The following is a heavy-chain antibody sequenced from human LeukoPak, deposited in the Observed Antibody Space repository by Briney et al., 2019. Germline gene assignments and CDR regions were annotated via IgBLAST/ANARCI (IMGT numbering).Heavy chain of an antibody. V-gene: IGHV3-48*02. CDR3: ARDQQQLASPLDY. CDR2: ISSSSTI. Sequence: GESLQISCAASGFTFSSYSMNWVRQAPGKGPEWVSYISSSSTIYYADSVKGRFTISRDNAKNSLYLQMNSLRDEDTAVYYCARDQQQLASPLDYWGQGTLVTVSS. J-gene: IGHJ4*02. CDR1: GFTFSSYS. D-gene: IGHD6-13*01.